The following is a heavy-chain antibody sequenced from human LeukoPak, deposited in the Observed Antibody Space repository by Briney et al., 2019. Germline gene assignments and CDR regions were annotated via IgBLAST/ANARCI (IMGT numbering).Heavy chain of an antibody. CDR1: GFTFSSYA. D-gene: IGHD6-13*01. CDR2: ISGSGGST. Sequence: GGSLRLSCAASGFTFSSYAMSWVRQAPGKGLEWVSAISGSGGSTYYADSVKGRFTISRDNSKNTLYLQMNSLRAEDTAVYYCARVDSSSSDAFDIWGQGTMVTVSS. J-gene: IGHJ3*02. CDR3: ARVDSSSSDAFDI. V-gene: IGHV3-23*01.